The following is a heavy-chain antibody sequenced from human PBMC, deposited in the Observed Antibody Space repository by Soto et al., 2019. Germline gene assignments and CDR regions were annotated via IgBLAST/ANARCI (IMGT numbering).Heavy chain of an antibody. CDR1: GYSSTTYG. CDR3: ASGPGILGGYGTLDS. CDR2: ISAYNGNT. J-gene: IGHJ4*02. Sequence: ASVKVSCKASGYSSTTYGISWVRQAPGQGLEWMGWISAYNGNTIAAQSVQDRVTLTTDTSTGTSHMELRSLRSDDTAVYYCASGPGILGGYGTLDSWGQGTLVTVSS. D-gene: IGHD5-12*01. V-gene: IGHV1-18*01.